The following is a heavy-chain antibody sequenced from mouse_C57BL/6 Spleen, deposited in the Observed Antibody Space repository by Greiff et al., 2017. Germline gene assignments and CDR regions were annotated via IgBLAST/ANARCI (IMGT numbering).Heavy chain of an antibody. Sequence: EVKLMESGGGLVQPGGSLSLSCAASGFTFTDYYMSWVRQPPGKALEWLGFIRNKANGYTTEYSASVKGRFTISRDNSQSILYLQMNALRAEDSATYYCASSSGSYVDWYFDVWGTGTTVTVSS. V-gene: IGHV7-3*01. J-gene: IGHJ1*03. CDR2: IRNKANGYTT. D-gene: IGHD1-1*02. CDR1: GFTFTDYY. CDR3: ASSSGSYVDWYFDV.